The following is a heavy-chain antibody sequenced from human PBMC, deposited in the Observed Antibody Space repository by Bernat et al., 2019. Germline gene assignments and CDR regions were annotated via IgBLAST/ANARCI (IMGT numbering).Heavy chain of an antibody. V-gene: IGHV4-59*08. D-gene: IGHD6-13*01. CDR3: ARGLAAAGMYYFDY. CDR1: GGSISSYY. CDR2: IYYSGST. J-gene: IGHJ4*02. Sequence: QVQLQESGPGLAKPSETLSLTCTVSGGSISSYYWSWIRQPPGNGLEWIGYIYYSGSTNYNPSLKSRVTISVDTSKNQFSLKLSSVTAADTAVYYCARGLAAAGMYYFDYWGQGTLVTVSS.